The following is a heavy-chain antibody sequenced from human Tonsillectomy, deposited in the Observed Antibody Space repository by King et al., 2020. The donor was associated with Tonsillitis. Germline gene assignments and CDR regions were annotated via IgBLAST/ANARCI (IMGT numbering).Heavy chain of an antibody. Sequence: VQLVESGGGLVQPGGSLRLSCAASGFTFSSSAMSWVRQAPGKVLEWVSAIGGRGVTTYYADSVKGRFTISRDNSKSTLYLQMNSLRADDTAVYFCAKKVAGIHPFDYWGQGTLVTVSS. V-gene: IGHV3-23*04. CDR1: GFTFSSSA. J-gene: IGHJ4*02. CDR2: IGGRGVTT. CDR3: AKKVAGIHPFDY. D-gene: IGHD6-19*01.